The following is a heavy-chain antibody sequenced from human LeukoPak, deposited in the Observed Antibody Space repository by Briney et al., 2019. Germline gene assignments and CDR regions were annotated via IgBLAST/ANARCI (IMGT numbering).Heavy chain of an antibody. Sequence: PGGSLRLSCAASGFTFSSYSMNWVRQAPGKGLEWVSSISSSSSYIYYADSVKGRFTISRDNAKNSLYLQMNSLRAEDTAVYYCARDPTSQGWFDPWGQGTLVTVSS. J-gene: IGHJ5*02. V-gene: IGHV3-21*01. CDR2: ISSSSSYI. CDR3: ARDPTSQGWFDP. CDR1: GFTFSSYS.